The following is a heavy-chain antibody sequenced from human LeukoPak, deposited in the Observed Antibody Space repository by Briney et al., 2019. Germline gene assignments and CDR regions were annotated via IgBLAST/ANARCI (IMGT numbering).Heavy chain of an antibody. D-gene: IGHD3-3*01. Sequence: SSETLSLTCTVSGGSISSSSYYWGWIRQPPGKGLEWIGSIYYSGSTYYNPSLKSRVTISVDTSKNQFSLKLSSVTAADTAVYYCARARAIFGVAYFDYWGQGTLVTVSS. J-gene: IGHJ4*02. CDR2: IYYSGST. CDR1: GGSISSSSYY. CDR3: ARARAIFGVAYFDY. V-gene: IGHV4-39*07.